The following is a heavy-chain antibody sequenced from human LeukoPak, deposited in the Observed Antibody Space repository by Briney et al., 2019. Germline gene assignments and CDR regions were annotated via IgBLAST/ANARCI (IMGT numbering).Heavy chain of an antibody. D-gene: IGHD3-22*01. V-gene: IGHV3-7*01. CDR3: ARDRGVVRGGYDSSGYFDY. J-gene: IGHJ4*02. Sequence: GGSLRLSCAASGFIFTTYWMSWVRQAPGKGLEWVANIKYDESEKYYVDSVRGRFTISRDNAKNSLYLQMNSLRAEDTAVYYCARDRGVVRGGYDSSGYFDYWGQGTLVTVSS. CDR1: GFIFTTYW. CDR2: IKYDESEK.